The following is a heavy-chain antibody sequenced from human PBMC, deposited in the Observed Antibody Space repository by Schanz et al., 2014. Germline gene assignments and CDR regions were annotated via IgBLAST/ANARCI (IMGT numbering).Heavy chain of an antibody. Sequence: QVQLVESGGGVVQPGRSLRLSCAASGFTFRDYYMSWIRQAPGKGLEWVSDISSGSSYANYADSVKGRFTISRDNAKNSLYLQMNSLRAEDTAVYYCARANYRRKINFDYWGRGTLVTVSS. CDR3: ARANYRRKINFDY. D-gene: IGHD3-10*01. J-gene: IGHJ4*02. CDR1: GFTFRDYY. CDR2: ISSGSSYA. V-gene: IGHV3-11*06.